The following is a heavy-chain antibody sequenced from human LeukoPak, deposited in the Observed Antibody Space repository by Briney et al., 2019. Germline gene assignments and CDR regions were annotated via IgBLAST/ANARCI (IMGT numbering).Heavy chain of an antibody. CDR1: GFTFSSYW. CDR2: ISSSSSYI. D-gene: IGHD6-19*01. V-gene: IGHV3-21*01. J-gene: IGHJ3*02. Sequence: GGSLRLSCAASGFTFSSYWMHWVRQAPGKGLEWVSSISSSSSYIYYTDSVKGRFTISRDNARNSLYLQMNSLRAEDTAVCYCARARDNSGWYTDGFDIWGPGTMDTVSS. CDR3: ARARDNSGWYTDGFDI.